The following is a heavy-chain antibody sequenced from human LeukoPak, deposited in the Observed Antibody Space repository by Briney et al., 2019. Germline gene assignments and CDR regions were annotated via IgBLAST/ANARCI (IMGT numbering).Heavy chain of an antibody. J-gene: IGHJ4*02. CDR2: INPNSGGT. V-gene: IGHV1-2*02. CDR1: GYTFTSYG. D-gene: IGHD6-19*01. CDR3: ARDLLPRYIAVAGH. Sequence: ASVKVSCKASGYTFTSYGISWVRQAPGQGLEWMGWINPNSGGTNYAQKFQGRVTMTRDTSISTAYMELSRLRSDDTAVYYCARDLLPRYIAVAGHWGQGTLVTVSS.